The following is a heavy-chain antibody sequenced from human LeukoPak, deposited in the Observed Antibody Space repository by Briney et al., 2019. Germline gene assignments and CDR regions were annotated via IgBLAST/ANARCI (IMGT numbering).Heavy chain of an antibody. CDR3: ARSGGYYYDSSGRNEIDY. CDR1: GYTFTGYY. V-gene: IGHV1-2*02. J-gene: IGHJ4*02. Sequence: ASVKVSCKASGYTFTGYYMHWVRQAPGQGLEWMGWINPNSGGTNYAQMFQGRVTMTRDTSISTAYMELSRLRSDDTAVYYCARSGGYYYDSSGRNEIDYWGQGTLVTVSS. D-gene: IGHD3-22*01. CDR2: INPNSGGT.